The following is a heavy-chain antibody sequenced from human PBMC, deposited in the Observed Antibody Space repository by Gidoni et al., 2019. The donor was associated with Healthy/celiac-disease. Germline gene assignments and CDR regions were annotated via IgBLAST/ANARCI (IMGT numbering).Heavy chain of an antibody. Sequence: QVQLEQSGAEVKKPGASVRVSCKASGSTFTSYGISWVRQAPGQGLEWMGWISAYNVNTNYAQKLQGIVTMTTDTSTSTAYMELMSLRSDDTVVYYCARDMGIVVVPAAIIDPWGQGTLVTVSS. CDR3: ARDMGIVVVPAAIIDP. CDR1: GSTFTSYG. V-gene: IGHV1-18*01. D-gene: IGHD2-2*03. J-gene: IGHJ5*02. CDR2: ISAYNVNT.